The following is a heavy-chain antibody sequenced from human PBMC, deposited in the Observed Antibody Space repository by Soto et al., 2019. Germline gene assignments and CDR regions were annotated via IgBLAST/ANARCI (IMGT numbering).Heavy chain of an antibody. CDR2: IRTKPEGETT. CDR3: TTGSNEGY. D-gene: IGHD1-1*01. V-gene: IGHV3-15*07. CDR1: GFSFSSAW. J-gene: IGHJ4*02. Sequence: EVQLLESGGGLVKPGGSLRLSCAASGFSFSSAWMNWVRQAPGKGLEWVGRIRTKPEGETTDYPAPVKGRITISRADSKTTLYLQMTSLKIEDTAVYYCTTGSNEGYWGQGTLVTVSS.